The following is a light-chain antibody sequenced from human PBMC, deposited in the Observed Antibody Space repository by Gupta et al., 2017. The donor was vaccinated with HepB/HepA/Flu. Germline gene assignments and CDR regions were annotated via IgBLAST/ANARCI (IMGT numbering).Light chain of an antibody. CDR2: GNN. J-gene: IGLJ2*01. CDR1: SSNIVSNH. CDR3: AAWDDSLSGYVV. Sequence: QAVLTQPPSASGTPGQRVTLSRSGSSSNIVSNHVCGYRQLPVTAPKLLIYGNNQQPSGVPDRFSGSKSGTSASLAISGLRSEDEGDYYCAAWDDSLSGYVVFGGGTKLTVL. V-gene: IGLV1-47*01.